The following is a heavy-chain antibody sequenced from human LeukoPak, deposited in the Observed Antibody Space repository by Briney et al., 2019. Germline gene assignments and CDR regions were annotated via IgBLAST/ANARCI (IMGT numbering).Heavy chain of an antibody. Sequence: GGSLRLSCAASGFTFSSYWMHWVRQAPGKGLVWVSRINSDGSSTSYADSVKGRFTISRDNAKNTLYLQMNSLRAEDTAVYYCARAGYSYGCPDYRGQGTLVTVSS. V-gene: IGHV3-74*01. CDR3: ARAGYSYGCPDY. J-gene: IGHJ4*02. D-gene: IGHD5-18*01. CDR1: GFTFSSYW. CDR2: INSDGSST.